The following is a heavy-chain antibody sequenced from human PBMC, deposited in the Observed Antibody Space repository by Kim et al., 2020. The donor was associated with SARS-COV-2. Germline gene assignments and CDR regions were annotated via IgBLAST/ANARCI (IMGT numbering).Heavy chain of an antibody. CDR1: GFTFSSYA. CDR2: ISYDGSNK. J-gene: IGHJ4*02. Sequence: GGSLRLSCAASGFTFSSYAMHWVRQAPGKGLEWVAVISYDGSNKYYVDSVKGRFTISRDNSKNTLYLQMNSLRAEDTAVYYCARVEYGDIGYFDWPSPFDYWGQGTLVTVSS. V-gene: IGHV3-30*04. CDR3: ARVEYGDIGYFDWPSPFDY. D-gene: IGHD3-9*01.